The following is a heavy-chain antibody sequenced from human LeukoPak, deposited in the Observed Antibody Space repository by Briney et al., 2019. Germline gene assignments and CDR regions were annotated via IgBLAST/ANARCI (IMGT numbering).Heavy chain of an antibody. D-gene: IGHD5-18*01. CDR3: AKGNGYSYGRYYFDY. CDR2: ISGLGDST. CDR1: RFTFSGSA. V-gene: IGHV3-23*01. J-gene: IGHJ4*02. Sequence: GGSLRLSCAASRFTFSGSAMSWVRQAPGKGLEWVSTISGLGDSTDYADSVKGRFSISRDNSKNTLYLQVNSLRAEDTAVYYCAKGNGYSYGRYYFDYWGQGTLVTVSS.